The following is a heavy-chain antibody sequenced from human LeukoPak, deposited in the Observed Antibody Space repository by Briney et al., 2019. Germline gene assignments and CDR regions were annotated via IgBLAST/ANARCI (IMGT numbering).Heavy chain of an antibody. J-gene: IGHJ4*02. CDR2: IRSKAYGGTA. Sequence: GGSLRLSCTASGFTFGDYAMSWVRQAPGKGLEWVGFIRSKAYGGTAEYAASVKGRFTISRDDSKSIAYLQMNSLKTEDTAVYYCTRSKAYYYDSSGYSGYWGQGTLVTVSS. D-gene: IGHD3-22*01. CDR1: GFTFGDYA. CDR3: TRSKAYYYDSSGYSGY. V-gene: IGHV3-49*04.